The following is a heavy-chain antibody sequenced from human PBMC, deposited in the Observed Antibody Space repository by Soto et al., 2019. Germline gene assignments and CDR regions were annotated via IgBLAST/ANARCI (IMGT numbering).Heavy chain of an antibody. CDR3: ARERKFDFWRKGLDV. CDR1: GYTFTTYD. J-gene: IGHJ6*02. CDR2: MDPNSGST. D-gene: IGHD3-3*01. Sequence: QAQLVQSGAEVRKPGASVKVSCKASGYTFTTYDINWVRQAPGQGLEWLGWMDPNSGSTGYAQNFQGRITMTRNISQNTAHMELSSLQSEDTAVYYCARERKFDFWRKGLDVWGQGTTVTVSS. V-gene: IGHV1-8*01.